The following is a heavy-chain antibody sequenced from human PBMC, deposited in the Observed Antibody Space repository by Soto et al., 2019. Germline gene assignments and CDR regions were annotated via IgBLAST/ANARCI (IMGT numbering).Heavy chain of an antibody. CDR1: GFTFRNYA. CDR2: ISGSGGST. D-gene: IGHD3-10*01. J-gene: IGHJ4*02. V-gene: IGHV3-23*01. CDR3: AATYGSGSYSPFHID. Sequence: GSRGLSGAACGFTFRNYAMNWRRQAPGKGLEWVSSISGSGGSTNYADSVKGRFTISRDNSKNTLYLQMNSLRAEDTAVYYCAATYGSGSYSPFHIDWGQGTLVTVSS.